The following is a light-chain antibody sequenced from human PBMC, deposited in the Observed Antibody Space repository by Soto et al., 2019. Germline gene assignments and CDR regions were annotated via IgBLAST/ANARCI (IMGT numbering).Light chain of an antibody. Sequence: DIQMTQSPSSLSAFIGDTVTITCRASQNIRIYLNWFQQKPGKAPKLLIYGASNLESGVPSRFSGGGSGTHFTFTISNLQPEDIATYYCQQYDNLPPTWTFGQGTKVEIE. V-gene: IGKV1-33*01. CDR2: GAS. J-gene: IGKJ1*01. CDR1: QNIRIY. CDR3: QQYDNLPPTWT.